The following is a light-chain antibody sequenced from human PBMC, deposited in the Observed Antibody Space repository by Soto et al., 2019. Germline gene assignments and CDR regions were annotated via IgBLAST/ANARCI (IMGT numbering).Light chain of an antibody. CDR3: SSYAGSNNLMV. CDR2: EVS. CDR1: SSDVGGYNY. J-gene: IGLJ2*01. V-gene: IGLV2-8*01. Sequence: QSALTQPASVSGSPGQSITISCTGTSSDVGGYNYVSWYQQHPGKAPKLMIYEVSKRPSGVPDRFSGSKSGNTASLTVSGLQAEDEPDYYCSSYAGSNNLMVFGGGTKVTVL.